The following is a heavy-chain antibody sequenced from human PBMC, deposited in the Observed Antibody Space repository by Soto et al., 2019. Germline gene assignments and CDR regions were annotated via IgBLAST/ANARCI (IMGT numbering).Heavy chain of an antibody. J-gene: IGHJ1*01. V-gene: IGHV1-18*01. CDR2: ISAYNGST. CDR1: GYTFTGYG. Sequence: QVQLVQSGAEVKKPGASVKVSCKTSGYTFTGYGVSWVRQAPGQGLEWLGWISAYNGSTNYAQRFQGRATMTTDTSTTTVYMELRSLRSDDTAIYSCARALYCSDNTCYHPGFFRHWGQGTLVTVSS. CDR3: ARALYCSDNTCYHPGFFRH. D-gene: IGHD2-15*01.